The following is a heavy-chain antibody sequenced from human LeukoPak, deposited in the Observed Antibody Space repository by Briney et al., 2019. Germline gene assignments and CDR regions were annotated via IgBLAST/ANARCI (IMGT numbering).Heavy chain of an antibody. J-gene: IGHJ3*02. CDR2: IIPIFGTA. V-gene: IGHV1-69*05. D-gene: IGHD2-21*01. CDR3: ASFLGGEANYDAFDI. Sequence: PVKVSCKASGGTFSSYAISWVRQAPGQGLEWMGRIIPIFGTANYAQKFQGRVTVTTDESTSTAYMELSSLRSEDTAVYYCASFLGGEANYDAFDIWGQGTMVTVSS. CDR1: GGTFSSYA.